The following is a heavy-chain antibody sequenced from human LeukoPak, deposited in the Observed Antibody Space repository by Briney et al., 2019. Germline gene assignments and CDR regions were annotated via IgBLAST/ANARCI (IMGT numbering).Heavy chain of an antibody. Sequence: SETLTLTCTVSGGSISSGNYYWNWIRQPPGKGLECIGYIHYSGSTYYNPSLKSRVTISVDTSKNQFSLKLSSVTAADTAVYYCVRGRGTAVTTGNWFDPWGQGTLVTVSS. V-gene: IGHV4-30-4*01. CDR2: IHYSGST. CDR3: VRGRGTAVTTGNWFDP. D-gene: IGHD4-17*01. J-gene: IGHJ5*02. CDR1: GGSISSGNYY.